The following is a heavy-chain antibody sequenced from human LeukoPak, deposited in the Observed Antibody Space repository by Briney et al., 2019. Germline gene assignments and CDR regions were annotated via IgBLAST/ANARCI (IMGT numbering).Heavy chain of an antibody. V-gene: IGHV3-11*06. Sequence: GGSLRLSCAASGFTFSDYYMSWIRQAPGKGLEWVSYTSSSSSHTNYADSVKGRFTISRDNAKNSLYLQMNTLRAEDTAVYYCARGDKYYYDSSGYYGDYWGQGTLVTVSS. CDR3: ARGDKYYYDSSGYYGDY. D-gene: IGHD3-22*01. CDR1: GFTFSDYY. CDR2: TSSSSSHT. J-gene: IGHJ4*02.